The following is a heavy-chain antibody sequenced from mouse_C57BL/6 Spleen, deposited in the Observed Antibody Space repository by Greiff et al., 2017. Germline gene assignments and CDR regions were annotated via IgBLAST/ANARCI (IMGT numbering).Heavy chain of an antibody. CDR2: INPNSGTT. D-gene: IGHD2-3*01. CDR3: ARYDNNGRCAY. V-gene: IGHV1-39*01. J-gene: IGHJ3*01. CDR1: GYSFTDYY. Sequence: VQLQQSGPELVKPGASVKISCKASGYSFTDYYMNWVKQSTGQGLEWIGMINPNSGTTSYNEKFKGKATLTVDKSSSTAYMQLNSLTSEDSAVYYCARYDNNGRCAYWGKGTIVTVSA.